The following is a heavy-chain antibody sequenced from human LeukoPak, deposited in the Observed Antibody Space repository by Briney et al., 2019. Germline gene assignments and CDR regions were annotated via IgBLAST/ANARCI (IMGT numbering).Heavy chain of an antibody. J-gene: IGHJ5*02. CDR2: INPNTGDT. Sequence: SVKVSCKASGYIFTGYYVHWVRHTPGQGLEWMGWINPNTGDTDYSQNFQGGVTMTRDTSLSTAYMDVSSLRSDDTAVYYCARDSRAVGFDPWGQGTLVTVSS. CDR3: ARDSRAVGFDP. D-gene: IGHD6-19*01. CDR1: GYIFTGYY. V-gene: IGHV1-2*02.